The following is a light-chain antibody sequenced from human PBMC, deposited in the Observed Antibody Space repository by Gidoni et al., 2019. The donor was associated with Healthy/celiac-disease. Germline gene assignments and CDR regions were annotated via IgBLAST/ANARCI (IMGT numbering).Light chain of an antibody. CDR1: QSVSSN. CDR2: GAS. Sequence: EIVMTPSQATLSVSPGERATLSCRASQSVSSNLAGYQHKPGQAPRLLIYGASTRATGIPARFSGSGSGTEFTLTISSLQSEDFAVYYCQQYNNWPPGAFGPGTKVDIK. J-gene: IGKJ3*01. V-gene: IGKV3-15*01. CDR3: QQYNNWPPGA.